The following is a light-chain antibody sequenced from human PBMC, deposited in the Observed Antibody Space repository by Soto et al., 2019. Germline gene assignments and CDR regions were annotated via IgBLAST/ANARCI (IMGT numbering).Light chain of an antibody. Sequence: EIVMTQSPATLSVSPGERATLSCRASQSVSGNLAWYQQKPGQAPRLLIYAASTRATGIPARFSGSGSGTEFTLTISSLQAEDFAVYYCQQYNNWPPITFGPGTKVDIK. J-gene: IGKJ3*01. CDR3: QQYNNWPPIT. V-gene: IGKV3-15*01. CDR2: AAS. CDR1: QSVSGN.